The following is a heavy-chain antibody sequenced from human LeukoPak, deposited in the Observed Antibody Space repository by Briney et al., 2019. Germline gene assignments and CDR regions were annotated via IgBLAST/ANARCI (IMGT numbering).Heavy chain of an antibody. Sequence: VSVKVSCKASGYTFTSFGISWVRQAPGQGLEWMGWISAYNGNTNSAQKLQGRVTMTTDTSTSTAYMELRSLRSDDTAVYYCAREPNHYSSRYYPDYFDYWGQGTLVTVSS. CDR3: AREPNHYSSRYYPDYFDY. J-gene: IGHJ4*02. CDR2: ISAYNGNT. CDR1: GYTFTSFG. V-gene: IGHV1-18*01. D-gene: IGHD3-22*01.